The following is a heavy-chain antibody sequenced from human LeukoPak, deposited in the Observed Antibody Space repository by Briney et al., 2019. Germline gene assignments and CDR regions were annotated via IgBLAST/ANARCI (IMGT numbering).Heavy chain of an antibody. CDR1: GGSFSGYY. D-gene: IGHD1-1*01. J-gene: IGHJ4*02. Sequence: SETLSLTCAVYGGSFSGYYWSWIRQPPGKGLEWIGEINHSGSTNYNPSLKSRVTISVDTSKNQFSQKLSSVTAADTAVYYCARAGTGTAGHYFDYWGQGTLVTVSS. V-gene: IGHV4-34*01. CDR2: INHSGST. CDR3: ARAGTGTAGHYFDY.